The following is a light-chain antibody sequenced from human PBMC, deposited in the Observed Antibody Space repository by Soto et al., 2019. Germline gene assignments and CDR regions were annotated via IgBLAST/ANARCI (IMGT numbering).Light chain of an antibody. CDR3: QQYGSSYT. J-gene: IGKJ2*01. CDR2: GAS. CDR1: QSVSSSY. V-gene: IGKV3-20*01. Sequence: EIGMTQSPGTLSLSPEERATLSCRASQSVSSSYLAWYQQKPGQAPRLLIYGASSRATGIPDRFSGSGSGTDFTLTISRLEPEDFAVYYCQQYGSSYTFGQGTKLEIK.